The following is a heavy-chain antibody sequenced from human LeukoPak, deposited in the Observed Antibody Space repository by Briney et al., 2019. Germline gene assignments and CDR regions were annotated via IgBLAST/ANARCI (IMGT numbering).Heavy chain of an antibody. J-gene: IGHJ4*02. V-gene: IGHV4-59*10. D-gene: IGHD3-10*01. CDR2: IYTSGST. CDR3: ARDRVWFGELLNFDY. CDR1: GGSFSGYY. Sequence: SETLSLTCAVYGGSFSGYYWSWLRQPPGKGLEWIGRIYTSGSTNYNPSLKSRVTISVDTSKNQFSLKLSSVTAADTAVYYCARDRVWFGELLNFDYWGQGTLVTVSS.